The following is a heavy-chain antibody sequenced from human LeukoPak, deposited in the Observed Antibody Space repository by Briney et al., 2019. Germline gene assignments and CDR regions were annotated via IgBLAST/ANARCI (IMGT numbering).Heavy chain of an antibody. Sequence: ASETLSLTCTVSGGSISSYYWSWIRQPAGKGLEWIGRIYTSGSTNYNPSLKSRVTMSVDTSKNQFSLKLSSVTAADTAVYYCAREYSSSSGGPCFDYWGQGTRVTVSS. D-gene: IGHD6-6*01. CDR3: AREYSSSSGGPCFDY. CDR1: GGSISSYY. V-gene: IGHV4-4*07. J-gene: IGHJ4*02. CDR2: IYTSGST.